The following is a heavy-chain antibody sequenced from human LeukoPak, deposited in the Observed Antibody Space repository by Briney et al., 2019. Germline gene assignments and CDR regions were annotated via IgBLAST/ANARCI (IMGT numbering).Heavy chain of an antibody. V-gene: IGHV3-21*01. CDR1: GFTFSSYS. D-gene: IGHD3-10*01. J-gene: IGHJ5*02. CDR2: ISSSSSYI. CDR3: ARDVASAYYCGSGSYAWFDP. Sequence: PGGSLRLSCAASGFTFSSYSMSWVRRAPGKGLEWVSSISSSSSYIYYADSVKGRFTISRDNAKNSLYLQMNSLRAEDTAVYYCARDVASAYYCGSGSYAWFDPWGQGTLVTVSS.